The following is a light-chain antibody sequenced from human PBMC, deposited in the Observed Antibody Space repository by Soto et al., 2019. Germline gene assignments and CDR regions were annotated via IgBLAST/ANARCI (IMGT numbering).Light chain of an antibody. Sequence: QSALTQPASVSGSPGQSITISCTGTSSDVGGYNYVSWYQQHPGKAPKLMIYDVSNRPSGVSNRFSGSKSGNTASLTISGLQAEDEADYFCNSYTSSSTDVFGTGT. CDR3: NSYTSSSTDV. V-gene: IGLV2-14*01. CDR2: DVS. CDR1: SSDVGGYNY. J-gene: IGLJ1*01.